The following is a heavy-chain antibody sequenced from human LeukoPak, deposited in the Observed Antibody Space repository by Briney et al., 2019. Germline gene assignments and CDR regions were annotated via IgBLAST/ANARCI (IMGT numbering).Heavy chain of an antibody. V-gene: IGHV3-30*03. D-gene: IGHD5-18*01. CDR3: ASLSRNTAMAHYYYYYGMDV. J-gene: IGHJ6*02. Sequence: GGSLRLSCAASGFTFSSYGVHWVRQAPGKGLEWVAVISYDGSNKYYADSVKGRFTISRDNSKNTLYLQMNSLRAEDTAVYYCASLSRNTAMAHYYYYYGMDVWGQGTTVTVSS. CDR2: ISYDGSNK. CDR1: GFTFSSYG.